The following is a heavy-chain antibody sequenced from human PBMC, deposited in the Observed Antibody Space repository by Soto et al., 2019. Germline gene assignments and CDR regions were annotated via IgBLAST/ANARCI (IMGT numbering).Heavy chain of an antibody. Sequence: SETLSLTCTVSGGSISSYYWSWIRQPPGKGLEWIGYIYYSGSTNYNPSLKSRVTISVDTSKNQFSLKLSSVTAADTAVYYCARWDSGYDYGAGIDYRGQGTLVTVSS. CDR3: ARWDSGYDYGAGIDY. V-gene: IGHV4-59*01. J-gene: IGHJ4*02. D-gene: IGHD5-12*01. CDR2: IYYSGST. CDR1: GGSISSYY.